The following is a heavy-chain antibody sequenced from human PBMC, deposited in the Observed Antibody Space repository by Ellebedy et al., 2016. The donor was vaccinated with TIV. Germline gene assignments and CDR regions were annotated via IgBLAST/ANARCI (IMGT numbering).Heavy chain of an antibody. D-gene: IGHD6-13*01. CDR3: AVAAGAGDDAFDI. V-gene: IGHV3-48*01. J-gene: IGHJ3*02. Sequence: GGSLRLXXAASGFTFIIYSLNWVRQAPGKGLEWVSYISSSSRTIYYADSVKGRFTISRDNAKNSLYLQMNSLRAEDTAVYYCAVAAGAGDDAFDIWGQGTMVTVSS. CDR2: ISSSSRTI. CDR1: GFTFIIYS.